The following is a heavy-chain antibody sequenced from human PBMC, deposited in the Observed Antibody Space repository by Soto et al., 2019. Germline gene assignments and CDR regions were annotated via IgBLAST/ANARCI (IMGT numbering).Heavy chain of an antibody. V-gene: IGHV4-61*01. CDR3: ARTYNYFDP. Sequence: QVKLQESGPGLVKPLETLSLTCAVSGDSVSRGSHYWSWIRQPPGKGLEWIGYIYYSGTTKYNPSLKSRVTISVDRSKNQFSLNLTSVTAADTAVYYCARTYNYFDPWGHGTLVTVSS. CDR2: IYYSGTT. CDR1: GDSVSRGSHY. D-gene: IGHD1-20*01. J-gene: IGHJ5*02.